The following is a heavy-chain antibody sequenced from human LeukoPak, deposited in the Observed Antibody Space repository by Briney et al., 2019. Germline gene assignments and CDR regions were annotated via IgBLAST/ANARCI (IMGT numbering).Heavy chain of an antibody. CDR1: GYTFTSYY. V-gene: IGHV1-46*01. J-gene: IGHJ3*02. Sequence: ASVKVSCKVSGYTFTSYYMHWVRQAPGQGLEWMGIINPSGGSTSYAQKFQGRVTMTRDTSTSTVYMELSSLRSEDTAVYYCARGGDIVVSDGDAFDIWGQGIMVTVSS. CDR3: ARGGDIVVSDGDAFDI. CDR2: INPSGGST. D-gene: IGHD2-15*01.